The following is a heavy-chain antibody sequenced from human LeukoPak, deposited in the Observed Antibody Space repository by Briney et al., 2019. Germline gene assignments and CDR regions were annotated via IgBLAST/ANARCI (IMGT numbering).Heavy chain of an antibody. D-gene: IGHD5-18*01. CDR2: ISSSSSTI. CDR1: GFTFSSYA. CDR3: ARGERGYSYGYGY. J-gene: IGHJ4*02. V-gene: IGHV3-48*04. Sequence: GGSLRLSCAASGFTFSSYAMSWVRQAPGKGLEWVSAISSSSSTIYYADSVKGRFTISRDNAKNSLYLQMNSLRAEDTAVYYCARGERGYSYGYGYWGQGTLVTVSS.